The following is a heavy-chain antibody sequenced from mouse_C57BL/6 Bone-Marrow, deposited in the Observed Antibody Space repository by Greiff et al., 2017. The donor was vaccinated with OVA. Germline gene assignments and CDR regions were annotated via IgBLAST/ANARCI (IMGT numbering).Heavy chain of an antibody. V-gene: IGHV1-81*01. CDR2: IYPRSGNT. D-gene: IGHD3-1*01. Sequence: VQLQQSGAELARPGASVKLSCKASGYTFTSYGISWVKQRTGQGLEWIGEIYPRSGNTYYNEKFKGKATLTADKSSSTAYMDLRSLTSEDSAVYFCARSRGYAMDYWGQGTSVTVSS. J-gene: IGHJ4*01. CDR3: ARSRGYAMDY. CDR1: GYTFTSYG.